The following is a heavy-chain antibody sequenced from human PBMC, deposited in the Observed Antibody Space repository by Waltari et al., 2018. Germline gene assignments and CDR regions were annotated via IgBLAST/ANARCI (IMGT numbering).Heavy chain of an antibody. D-gene: IGHD1-1*01. CDR1: GFTFSSYW. Sequence: EVQLVESGGGLIQPGGSLRLSCAASGFTFSSYWMHWVRKAQGKGVVWGARIKRDGSSTSNADSVKCRFTISRDNAKNTLYLQMNSLRAEDTAMYYCASGNAHAFDIWGQGTMVTVSS. CDR3: ASGNAHAFDI. J-gene: IGHJ3*02. V-gene: IGHV3-74*01. CDR2: IKRDGSST.